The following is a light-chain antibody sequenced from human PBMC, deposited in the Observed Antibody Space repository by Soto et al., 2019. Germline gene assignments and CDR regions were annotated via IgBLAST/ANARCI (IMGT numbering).Light chain of an antibody. CDR2: DAS. J-gene: IGKJ5*01. Sequence: EIVLTQSPATLSLSPGERATLSCRASQSVSSYLAWYQQKPGQAPRLLIHDASNRATGIPARFSGSGSGTDFTLTISSLQSEDFAVYYCQQYNNWPPITFGQGTRLEIK. CDR3: QQYNNWPPIT. CDR1: QSVSSY. V-gene: IGKV3-11*01.